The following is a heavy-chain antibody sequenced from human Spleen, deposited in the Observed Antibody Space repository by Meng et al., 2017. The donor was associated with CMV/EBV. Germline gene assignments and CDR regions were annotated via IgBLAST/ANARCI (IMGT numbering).Heavy chain of an antibody. V-gene: IGHV1-69*05. CDR3: ARAENYHGSGSYY. Sequence: CKGSEGGFSSYAISWVRRAPGQGLEWMGGIIGMFGTTKYAQKMQGRVRITTDEMTSTAYMELSSLRSDDTAVYYCARAENYHGSGSYYWGQGTLVTVSS. CDR2: IIGMFGTT. CDR1: EGGFSSYA. J-gene: IGHJ4*02. D-gene: IGHD3-10*01.